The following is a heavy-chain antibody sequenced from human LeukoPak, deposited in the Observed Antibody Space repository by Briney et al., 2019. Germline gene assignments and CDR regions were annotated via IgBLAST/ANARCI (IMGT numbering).Heavy chain of an antibody. V-gene: IGHV3-30*03. CDR3: APEGDGYILFDY. Sequence: GRSLRLSCAASGFTFSSYGMHWVRQAPGKGLEWVAVISYDGSNKYYADSVKGRFTISRDNSKNTLYLQMNSLRVEDTAVYYCAPEGDGYILFDYWGQGTLVTVSS. CDR2: ISYDGSNK. D-gene: IGHD5-24*01. J-gene: IGHJ4*02. CDR1: GFTFSSYG.